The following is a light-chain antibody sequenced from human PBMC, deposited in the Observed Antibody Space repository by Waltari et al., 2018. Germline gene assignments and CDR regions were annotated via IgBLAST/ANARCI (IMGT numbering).Light chain of an antibody. CDR3: QQYDGIVVT. CDR1: QIVSTIA. CDR2: STY. Sequence: CKASQIVSTIALRWYQQKPGQAPRVLIYSTYNRATGIPDRFSGSGSGTDFTLTINRLAPEDFAMYYCQQYDGIVVTFGGGTKVEI. J-gene: IGKJ4*01. V-gene: IGKV3-20*01.